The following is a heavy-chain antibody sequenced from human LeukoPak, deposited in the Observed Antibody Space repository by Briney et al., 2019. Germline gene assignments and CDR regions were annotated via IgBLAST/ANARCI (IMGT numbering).Heavy chain of an antibody. Sequence: GASLRLSCAASGFTFSSYAMSWVRQAPGKGLEWVSTISGSGGSTYYADSVKGRFTISRDNPKNTLYLQMNSLRVEDTAVYYCAKDRSVGVAIYYYYGMDVWGQGTTVTVSS. D-gene: IGHD3-3*01. CDR3: AKDRSVGVAIYYYYGMDV. CDR2: ISGSGGST. J-gene: IGHJ6*02. V-gene: IGHV3-23*01. CDR1: GFTFSSYA.